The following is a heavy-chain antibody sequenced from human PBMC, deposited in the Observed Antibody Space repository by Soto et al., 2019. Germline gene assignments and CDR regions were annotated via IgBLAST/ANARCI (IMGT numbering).Heavy chain of an antibody. D-gene: IGHD2-21*01. V-gene: IGHV1-46*01. Sequence: QVQLVQSGAEVTKPGASVKVSCKASGYTFTDYYLHWVRQAPGQGLEWMGFINPSGGSTTYLQKFQGSVTMTRDTSTGTVYMDLSSLTSEDTAVYYYARGSSVAFDYWGQGTLVTVSS. J-gene: IGHJ4*02. CDR3: ARGSSVAFDY. CDR2: INPSGGST. CDR1: GYTFTDYY.